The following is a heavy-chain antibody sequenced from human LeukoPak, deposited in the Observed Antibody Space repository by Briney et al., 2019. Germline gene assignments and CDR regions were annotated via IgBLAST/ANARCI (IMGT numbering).Heavy chain of an antibody. V-gene: IGHV3-23*01. CDR3: AKEYSSSWYSGSSAFDI. D-gene: IGHD6-13*01. Sequence: GGSLRLSCAASGFTVSSNYMSWVRQAPGKGLEWVSAISGSGGSTYYADSVKGRFTISRDNSKNTLYLQMNSLRAEDTAVYYCAKEYSSSWYSGSSAFDIWGQGTMVTVSS. J-gene: IGHJ3*02. CDR2: ISGSGGST. CDR1: GFTVSSNY.